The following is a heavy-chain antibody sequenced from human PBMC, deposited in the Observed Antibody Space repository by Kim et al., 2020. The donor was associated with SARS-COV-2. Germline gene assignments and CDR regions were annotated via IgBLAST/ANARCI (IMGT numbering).Heavy chain of an antibody. J-gene: IGHJ4*02. V-gene: IGHV4-39*01. CDR3: ARRGRNNPYYDFWSGYYFDY. CDR1: GGSISSSSYY. CDR2: IYYSGST. D-gene: IGHD3-3*01. Sequence: SETLSLTCTVSGGSISSSSYYWGWIRQPPGKGLEGIGSIYYSGSTYYNPSLKSRVTISVDTSKNQFSLKLSSVTAADTAVYYCARRGRNNPYYDFWSGYYFDYWGQGTLVTVSS.